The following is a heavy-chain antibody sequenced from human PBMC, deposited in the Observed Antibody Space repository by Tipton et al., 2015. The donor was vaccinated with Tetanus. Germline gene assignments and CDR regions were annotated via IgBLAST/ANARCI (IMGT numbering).Heavy chain of an antibody. CDR2: IYYSGNS. V-gene: IGHV4-30-4*08. CDR3: ARLASYSNHLDA. Sequence: TLSLTCNVSGGSITKDYWSWIRQSPGKGLEWIGYIYYSGNSDYNPSLKSRVTLSVDTSNNQFSLKLNSVTAADTAVYYCARLASYSNHLDAWGQGALVTVSS. J-gene: IGHJ4*02. CDR1: GGSITKDY. D-gene: IGHD4-11*01.